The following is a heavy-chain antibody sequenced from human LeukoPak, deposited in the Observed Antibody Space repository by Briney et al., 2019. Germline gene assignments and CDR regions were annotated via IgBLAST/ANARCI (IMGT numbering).Heavy chain of an antibody. CDR2: INHSGST. CDR1: GGSFSGYY. V-gene: IGHV4-34*01. Sequence: SETLSLTCAVYGGSFSGYYWSWIRQPPGKGLEWIGEINHSGSTNYNPSLKSRVTISVDTSKNQFSLRLTSVTAADTAVYYCAKTARTFASWGPGTLVTVSP. J-gene: IGHJ5*02. D-gene: IGHD1-7*01. CDR3: AKTARTFAS.